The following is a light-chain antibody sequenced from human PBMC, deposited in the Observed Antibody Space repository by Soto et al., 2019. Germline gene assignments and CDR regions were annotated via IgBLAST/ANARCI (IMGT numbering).Light chain of an antibody. V-gene: IGLV1-40*01. CDR2: ANI. CDR1: SSNIGAGSD. J-gene: IGLJ1*01. Sequence: QSVLTPPPSVSGAPGQRVTISCTGSSSNIGAGSDVHWYQQLPGTVPKLLIFANINRPSGVPDRFAASKSGTSASLAITGLQADDEADYYCQSYDYSLSGDVFGTGTKVTVL. CDR3: QSYDYSLSGDV.